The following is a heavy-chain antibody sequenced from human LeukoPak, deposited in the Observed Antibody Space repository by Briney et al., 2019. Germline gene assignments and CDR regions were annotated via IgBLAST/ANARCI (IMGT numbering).Heavy chain of an antibody. CDR1: GASISSGDYY. CDR3: ARDLRYSGSYYWWFDP. D-gene: IGHD1-26*01. V-gene: IGHV4-30-4*01. Sequence: SETLSLTCIVSGASISSGDYYWTWIRQPPGKGLEWIGYIYFSGTTSYNPSLESRIVISVDTSKNQFSLKLSSVTAADTAVYYCARDLRYSGSYYWWFDPWGQGTLVTVSS. J-gene: IGHJ5*02. CDR2: IYFSGTT.